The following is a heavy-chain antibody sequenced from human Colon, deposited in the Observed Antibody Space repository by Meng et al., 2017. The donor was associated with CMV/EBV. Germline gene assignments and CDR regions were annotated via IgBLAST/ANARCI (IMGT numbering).Heavy chain of an antibody. J-gene: IGHJ4*02. CDR2: IKQDGSDN. CDR3: ARVAFDIMTGSVYYFDY. CDR1: GFIFTNYW. V-gene: IGHV3-7*01. D-gene: IGHD3-9*01. Sequence: GESLKISCAASGFIFTNYWMSWVRQAPGQGLEWVANIKQDGSDNYYVDSVKGRFTISRDDTMNSLYLQMNSLRAEDAAIYFCARVAFDIMTGSVYYFDYGGQGALVTVSS.